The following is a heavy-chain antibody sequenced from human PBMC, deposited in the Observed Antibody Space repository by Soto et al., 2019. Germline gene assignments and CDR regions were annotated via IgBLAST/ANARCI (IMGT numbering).Heavy chain of an antibody. Sequence: EVQLLESGGGLVQPGGSLRLSCAASGFTFSSYAMSWVRQAPGKGLEWVSAISGSGGSTYYADSVKGRFTISRDNSKNTLYLQMNSLRAEDTSVYYCAPDPWQQGYFDYWCQGTLVTVSS. CDR2: ISGSGGST. J-gene: IGHJ4*02. D-gene: IGHD6-13*01. V-gene: IGHV3-23*01. CDR1: GFTFSSYA. CDR3: APDPWQQGYFDY.